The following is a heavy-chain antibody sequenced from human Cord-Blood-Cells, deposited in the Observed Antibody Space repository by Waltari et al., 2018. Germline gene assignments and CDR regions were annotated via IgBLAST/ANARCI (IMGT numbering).Heavy chain of an antibody. V-gene: IGHV3-48*03. Sequence: EVQLVESGGGLVQPGGSLRLSCAASGFTFSSYEMNWVRQAPGKGLEWVSYISSSGSTIYYAESVKGRFTSSRENAKNSLYLQMNSLRAEDTAVYYCARMPPTADAFDIWGQGTMVTVSS. CDR2: ISSSGSTI. J-gene: IGHJ3*02. CDR1: GFTFSSYE. CDR3: ARMPPTADAFDI. D-gene: IGHD2-2*01.